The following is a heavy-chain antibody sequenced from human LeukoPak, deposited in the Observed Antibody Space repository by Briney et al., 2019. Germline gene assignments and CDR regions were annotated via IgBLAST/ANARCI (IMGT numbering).Heavy chain of an antibody. Sequence: GGSLRLSCLASGFAFSNYAMSWVRQAPGKGLEWVSGTGIRGDNTYYADSVKGRFTIARDDSRNTLYLQMNNLRAEDTAVYYCASTKLWFGNNWFDPWGQGTLVTVSS. V-gene: IGHV3-23*01. J-gene: IGHJ5*02. CDR3: ASTKLWFGNNWFDP. D-gene: IGHD3-10*01. CDR2: TGIRGDNT. CDR1: GFAFSNYA.